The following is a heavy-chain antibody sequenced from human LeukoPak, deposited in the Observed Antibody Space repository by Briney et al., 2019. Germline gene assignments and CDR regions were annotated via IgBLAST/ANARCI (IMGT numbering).Heavy chain of an antibody. J-gene: IGHJ4*02. Sequence: PGGSLGLSCATSGFNFHYYNMAWVRQAPGKGLEWLATTDKEGTGTEHTDSVRGRFTISRDNAKNSIYLHMSSLSADDTAVYFCGTEFWYRFDYWGQGILVTVSS. CDR1: GFNFHYYN. CDR3: GTEFWYRFDY. V-gene: IGHV3-7*01. D-gene: IGHD3-3*01. CDR2: TDKEGTGT.